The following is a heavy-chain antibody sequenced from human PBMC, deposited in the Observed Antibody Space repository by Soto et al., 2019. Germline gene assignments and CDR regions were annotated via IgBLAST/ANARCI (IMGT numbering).Heavy chain of an antibody. Sequence: QVQLVQSGAEVKKPGASVKVSCKASGYTFTSYYMHWVRQAPGQGLEWMGIINPSGGSTSYAQKFQGRVTMTRDTSTSTVYMELSSLRSEDTAVYYCARDLYGGSSGWATLYWGQGTLVTVSS. J-gene: IGHJ4*02. CDR2: INPSGGST. CDR3: ARDLYGGSSGWATLY. V-gene: IGHV1-46*01. CDR1: GYTFTSYY. D-gene: IGHD6-19*01.